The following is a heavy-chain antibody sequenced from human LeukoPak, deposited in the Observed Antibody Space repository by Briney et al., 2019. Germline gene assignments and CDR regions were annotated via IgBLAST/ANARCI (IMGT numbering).Heavy chain of an antibody. CDR2: TNHSGST. CDR3: ARVRWVRGVFDY. D-gene: IGHD3-10*01. V-gene: IGHV4-34*01. J-gene: IGHJ4*02. CDR1: GGSFSGYY. Sequence: SETLSLTCAVYGGSFSGYYWSWIRQPPGKGLEWIGETNHSGSTNYNPSLKSRVTISVDTSKNQFSLKLSSVTAADTAVYYCARVRWVRGVFDYWGQGTLVTVSS.